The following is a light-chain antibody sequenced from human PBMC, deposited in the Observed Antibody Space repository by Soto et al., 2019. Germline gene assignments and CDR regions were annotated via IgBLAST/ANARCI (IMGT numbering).Light chain of an antibody. V-gene: IGKV3-20*01. Sequence: EVVLTQSPGTLSLSAGERATLSCRASQSVASNHLAWYQQKPGQAPRLLIYAASTRAAGIPDRFSGSGSGTDFTLTISRLEPEDFGVFVGHHYGRSPIFTFGPGTTVDMK. J-gene: IGKJ3*01. CDR3: HHYGRSPIFT. CDR2: AAS. CDR1: QSVASNH.